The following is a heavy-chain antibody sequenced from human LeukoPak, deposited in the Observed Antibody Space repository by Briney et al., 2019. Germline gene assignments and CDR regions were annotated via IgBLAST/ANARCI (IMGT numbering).Heavy chain of an antibody. Sequence: PSETLSLTCTVSGGSISSYYWSWIRQPAGKGLEWLGRIYTSGSTNYNPSLKSRVTMSVDTSKNQFSLKLSSVTAADTAVYYCARSLGAYYYYYMDVWGKGTTVTVSS. V-gene: IGHV4-4*07. CDR1: GGSISSYY. CDR2: IYTSGST. J-gene: IGHJ6*03. CDR3: ARSLGAYYYYYMDV. D-gene: IGHD3-16*01.